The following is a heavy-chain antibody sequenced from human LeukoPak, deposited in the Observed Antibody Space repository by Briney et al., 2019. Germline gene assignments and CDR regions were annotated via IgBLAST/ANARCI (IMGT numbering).Heavy chain of an antibody. J-gene: IGHJ4*02. Sequence: PSETLSLTCTVSGDSISGSSHFWVWIRQPPGKGLEWVGSIFYSGSTYYNPSLKSRVTISVGTSKNQFSLKVNSVTAADTALYFCARRGITYSRTFFDYWGQGTLVTVSS. D-gene: IGHD6-13*01. CDR2: IFYSGST. V-gene: IGHV4-39*01. CDR3: ARRGITYSRTFFDY. CDR1: GDSISGSSHF.